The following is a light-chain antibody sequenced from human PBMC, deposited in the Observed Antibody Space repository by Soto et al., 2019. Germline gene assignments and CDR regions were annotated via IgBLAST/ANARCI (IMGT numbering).Light chain of an antibody. CDR1: QIINKW. J-gene: IGKJ3*01. CDR3: QQANSFPFT. Sequence: DIPMTQSPSSVSASVGDRVTITCRASQIINKWLAWYQQKPGKAPTLLIYGASTLQSGVPSRFSGSGSGTDFTLTISSLHPEDVASYYCQQANSFPFTFGPGTKVDI. CDR2: GAS. V-gene: IGKV1-12*02.